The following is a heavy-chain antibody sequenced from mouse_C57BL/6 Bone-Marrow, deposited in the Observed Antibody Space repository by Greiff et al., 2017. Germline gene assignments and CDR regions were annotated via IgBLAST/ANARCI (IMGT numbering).Heavy chain of an antibody. J-gene: IGHJ4*01. CDR3: ARRQDYYYGSSYDYAMDY. D-gene: IGHD1-1*01. Sequence: EVQLQESGGDLVKPGGSLKLSCAASGFTFSSYGMSWVRQTPDKRLEWVATISSGGSYTYYPDSVKGRFTISRDNAKNTLYLQMSSLKSEDTAMYYCARRQDYYYGSSYDYAMDYWGQGTSVTVSS. CDR2: ISSGGSYT. V-gene: IGHV5-6*01. CDR1: GFTFSSYG.